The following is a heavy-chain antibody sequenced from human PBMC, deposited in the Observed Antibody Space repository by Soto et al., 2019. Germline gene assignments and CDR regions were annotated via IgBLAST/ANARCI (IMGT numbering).Heavy chain of an antibody. V-gene: IGHV6-1*01. CDR2: TYYRSKWYN. CDR3: ARALITGTKRSYYYDRMDV. D-gene: IGHD1-7*01. Sequence: SQTLSLTCAISGDSVSSNSAAWNWIRQSPSRGLEWLGRTYYRSKWYNDYAVSVKSRITINPDTSKNQFSLQLNSVTPEDTAVYYWARALITGTKRSYYYDRMDVSAQGTTVTVSS. J-gene: IGHJ6*02. CDR1: GDSVSSNSAA.